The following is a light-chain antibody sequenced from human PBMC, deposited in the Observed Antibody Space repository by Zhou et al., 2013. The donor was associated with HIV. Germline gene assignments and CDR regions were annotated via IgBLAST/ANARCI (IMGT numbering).Light chain of an antibody. J-gene: IGLJ2*01. CDR1: SSDVGSYNL. V-gene: IGLV2-14*02. CDR2: EVS. Sequence: QSALTQPASVSGSPGQSITISCTGTSSDVGSYNLVSWYQQHPGKAPKLMIYEVSKRPSGVSNRFSGSKSGNTASLTISGLQAADEADYYCSSYTSTSYTRSSTLVLFGGGTKLTVL. CDR3: SSYTSTSYTRSSTLVL.